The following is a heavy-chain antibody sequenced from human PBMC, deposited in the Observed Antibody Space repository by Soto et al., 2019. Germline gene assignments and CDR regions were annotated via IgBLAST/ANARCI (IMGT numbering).Heavy chain of an antibody. CDR1: RFTFSTYG. V-gene: IGHV3-33*01. Sequence: GGTLRLSSAASRFTFSTYGMHWVRQAPGKGLEWVAAIWYDGSNKYYADSVKGRFTLSRDNSKNTLYLQMNSLRAEDTAVYYSARESSQYYSDYWSRGTLVTVSS. D-gene: IGHD6-6*01. CDR3: ARESSQYYSDY. J-gene: IGHJ4*02. CDR2: IWYDGSNK.